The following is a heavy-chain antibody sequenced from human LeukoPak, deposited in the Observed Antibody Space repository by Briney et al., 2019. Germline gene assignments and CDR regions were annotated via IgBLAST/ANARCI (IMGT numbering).Heavy chain of an antibody. V-gene: IGHV3-74*01. CDR2: INSDGSTT. CDR1: GFTFSSYW. CDR3: ARVGTTSNFYYYYGMDV. Sequence: PGGSLRLSCAASGFTFSSYWMYWVRQAQGKGLVWVSRINSDGSTTSYADSVKGRFTISRDNAKNTLYLQMNSLRAEDTAVYYCARVGTTSNFYYYYGMDVWGQGTTVTVSS. D-gene: IGHD2/OR15-2a*01. J-gene: IGHJ6*02.